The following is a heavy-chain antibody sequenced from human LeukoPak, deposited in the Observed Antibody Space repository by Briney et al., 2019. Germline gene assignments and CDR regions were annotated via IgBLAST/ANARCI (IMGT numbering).Heavy chain of an antibody. J-gene: IGHJ3*01. Sequence: QSGGSLRLSCVASGFIFSTYAMNWVRQAPGKGLEWVSAMSFNGFSKYYADSLKGRLSISRDDSKSTVYLQINSLRPEDTAVYYCAREGHTSGYCGTFDVWGQGTTVAVSS. D-gene: IGHD3-22*01. V-gene: IGHV3-30*04. CDR3: AREGHTSGYCGTFDV. CDR1: GFIFSTYA. CDR2: MSFNGFSK.